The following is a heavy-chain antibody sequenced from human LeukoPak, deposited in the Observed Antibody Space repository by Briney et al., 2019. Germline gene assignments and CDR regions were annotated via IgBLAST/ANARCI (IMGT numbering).Heavy chain of an antibody. Sequence: PSETLSLTCTVSGGSISSYYWSWIRQPPGKGLEWIGYIYYSGSTNYNPSLKRRVTISVDTSKNQFSLKLSSVTAADTAVYYCARGESSGWYYWGQGTLVTVSS. D-gene: IGHD6-19*01. CDR2: IYYSGST. CDR1: GGSISSYY. CDR3: ARGESSGWYY. V-gene: IGHV4-59*01. J-gene: IGHJ4*02.